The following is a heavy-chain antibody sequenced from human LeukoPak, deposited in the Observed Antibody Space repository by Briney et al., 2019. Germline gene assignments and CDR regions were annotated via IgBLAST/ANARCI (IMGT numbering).Heavy chain of an antibody. D-gene: IGHD2-15*01. V-gene: IGHV3-15*01. CDR3: ATSCSRGSCYWGYFDY. CDR1: GFTFSHTW. J-gene: IGHJ4*02. Sequence: GGSLRLSCAASGFTFSHTWMNWVRQAQGKGLEWVGRIRSKTDGAATEYAAPMKGKFTISRDDSKSTLYLQIDSLKAEDTAVYYCATSCSRGSCYWGYFDYWGQGSLVTVSS. CDR2: IRSKTDGAAT.